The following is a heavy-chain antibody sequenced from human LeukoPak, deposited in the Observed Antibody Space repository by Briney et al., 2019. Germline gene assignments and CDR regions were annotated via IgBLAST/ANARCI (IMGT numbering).Heavy chain of an antibody. CDR2: INTNTGNP. D-gene: IGHD4-23*01. CDR1: GYTFTSYA. J-gene: IGHJ5*02. CDR3: AGATTVVTPGGNLGFWFDP. Sequence: SVQVSCKASGYTFTSYAMNWVRQAPGQGLEWMGWINTNTGNPTYAQGFTGRFVFSLDTSVSTAYLQISSLKAEDTAVYYCAGATTVVTPGGNLGFWFDPWGQGTLVTVSS. V-gene: IGHV7-4-1*02.